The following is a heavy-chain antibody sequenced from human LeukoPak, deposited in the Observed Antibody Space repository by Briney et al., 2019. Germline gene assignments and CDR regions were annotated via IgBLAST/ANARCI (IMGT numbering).Heavy chain of an antibody. Sequence: PGGSLRLSCAASGFTFSSYAMSWVRHAPGKGLEWVSAIRGSGGSTYYADSVKGRFTISRDNSKNTLYLQMNSLRAEDTAVYYCAKDQTILGAFDIWGEGTMVTVSS. CDR2: IRGSGGST. CDR1: GFTFSSYA. D-gene: IGHD3-3*01. V-gene: IGHV3-23*01. J-gene: IGHJ3*02. CDR3: AKDQTILGAFDI.